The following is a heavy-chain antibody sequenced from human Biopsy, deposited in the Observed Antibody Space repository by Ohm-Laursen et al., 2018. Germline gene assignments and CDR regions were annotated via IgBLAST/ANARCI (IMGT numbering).Heavy chain of an antibody. CDR2: INVYSNKK. Sequence: VSLRLSCAASEFTFSGYSMNWVRQAPGRGLEWVSYINVYSNKKYYADSVKGRFIVSRDNDKNSLYLQMNSLRAEDTAVYHCARSPGRDRMDVWGQGTTVIVSS. D-gene: IGHD1-14*01. J-gene: IGHJ6*02. CDR1: EFTFSGYS. CDR3: ARSPGRDRMDV. V-gene: IGHV3-48*04.